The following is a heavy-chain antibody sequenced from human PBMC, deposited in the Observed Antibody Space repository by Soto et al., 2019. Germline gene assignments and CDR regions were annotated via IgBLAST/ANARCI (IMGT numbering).Heavy chain of an antibody. J-gene: IGHJ6*03. CDR1: GGSISSSSYY. CDR2: IYYSGST. Sequence: SETLSLTCTVSGGSISSSSYYWGWIRQPPGKGLEWIGSIYYSGSTYYNPSLKSRVTISVDTSKNQFSLRLSSVTAADTAVYYCARQIISGSGSYYNPYYYYYYMDVWGKGTTVTVSS. V-gene: IGHV4-39*01. D-gene: IGHD3-10*01. CDR3: ARQIISGSGSYYNPYYYYYYMDV.